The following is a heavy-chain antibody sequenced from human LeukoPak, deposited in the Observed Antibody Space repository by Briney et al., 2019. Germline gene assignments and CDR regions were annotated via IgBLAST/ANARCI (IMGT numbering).Heavy chain of an antibody. CDR1: GYSFTTLY. V-gene: IGHV5-10-1*01. D-gene: IGHD1-26*01. CDR2: IDPSDSYT. Sequence: GESLRISCQASGYSFTTLYISWVRQMPGKGLEWMGRIDPSDSYTDYGPAFEGHVTISVDQSINTAFLQWSSLKASDTAMYYCARQIEAGATSPFDYWGQGTLVTVSS. CDR3: ARQIEAGATSPFDY. J-gene: IGHJ4*02.